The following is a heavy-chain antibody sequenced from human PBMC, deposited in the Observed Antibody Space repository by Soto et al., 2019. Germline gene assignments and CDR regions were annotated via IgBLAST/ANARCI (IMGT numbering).Heavy chain of an antibody. V-gene: IGHV1-69*01. CDR3: ATVGRGYLSAPRFYFEY. J-gene: IGHJ4*02. Sequence: QVQLVQSGAEVKKPGSSVKVSCQASGGIFSSNAISWVRQAPGQGLEWMGGILPIFDTTHYAQKFQGRVTITADESTSTAYMELSSLKSEDTALYYCATVGRGYLSAPRFYFEYWGQGTLVTVSS. CDR1: GGIFSSNA. D-gene: IGHD5-18*01. CDR2: ILPIFDTT.